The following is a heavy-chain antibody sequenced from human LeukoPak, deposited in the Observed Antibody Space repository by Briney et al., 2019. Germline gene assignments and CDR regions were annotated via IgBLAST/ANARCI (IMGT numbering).Heavy chain of an antibody. D-gene: IGHD4-11*01. CDR2: INPNSGGT. V-gene: IGHV1-2*02. Sequence: ASVKVSCKASGYTFTGYYMHWVRRAPGQGLEWMGWINPNSGGTNYAQKFQGRVTMTRDTSISTAYMELSRLRSDDTAVYYCAREIGDPLQTSRHWFDPWGQGTLVTVSS. CDR1: GYTFTGYY. J-gene: IGHJ5*02. CDR3: AREIGDPLQTSRHWFDP.